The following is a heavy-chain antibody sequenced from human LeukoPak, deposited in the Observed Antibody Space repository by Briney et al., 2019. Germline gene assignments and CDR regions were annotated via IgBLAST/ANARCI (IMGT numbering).Heavy chain of an antibody. D-gene: IGHD6-19*01. CDR2: INSSSSFT. CDR1: GFTFTTYS. CDR3: ARLYGSGWYAFDY. V-gene: IGHV3-21*01. J-gene: IGHJ4*02. Sequence: GGSLRLSCAASGFTFTTYSMNWVRQAPGKGLEWVSSINSSSSFTYYADSVKGRFTISRDNAKNSLFLRMNSLRAEDTAVYYCARLYGSGWYAFDYWGQGTLVTVSS.